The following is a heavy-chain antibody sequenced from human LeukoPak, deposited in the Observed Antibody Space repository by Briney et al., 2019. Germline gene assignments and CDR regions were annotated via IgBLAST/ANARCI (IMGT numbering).Heavy chain of an antibody. Sequence: GGSLRLSCAASGFTFSSYSMNWVRQAPGKGLEWVSYISSSSSSSTIYYADSVKGRFTISRDNAKNSLYLQMNSLRAGDTAVYYCARAKDWFGSAFDVWGQGTMVTVSS. D-gene: IGHD3-3*01. V-gene: IGHV3-48*01. CDR3: ARAKDWFGSAFDV. CDR2: ISSSSSSSTI. CDR1: GFTFSSYS. J-gene: IGHJ3*01.